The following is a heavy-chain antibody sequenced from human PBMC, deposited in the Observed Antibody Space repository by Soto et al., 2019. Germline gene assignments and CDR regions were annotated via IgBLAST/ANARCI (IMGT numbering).Heavy chain of an antibody. V-gene: IGHV1-69*04. J-gene: IGHJ3*02. Sequence: SVKVSCKASGGTFSSYTISWVRQAPGQGLEWMGRIIPILGIANYAQKFQGRVTITADKSTSTAHMELSSLRSEDTAVYYCARDSIWRSSTSCCRNDAFEIWGQGTMVTVSS. CDR2: IIPILGIA. CDR3: ARDSIWRSSTSCCRNDAFEI. D-gene: IGHD2-2*01. CDR1: GGTFSSYT.